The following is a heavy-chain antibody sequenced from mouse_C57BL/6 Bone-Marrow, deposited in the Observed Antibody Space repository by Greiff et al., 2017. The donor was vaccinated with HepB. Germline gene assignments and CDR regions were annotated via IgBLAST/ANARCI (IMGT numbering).Heavy chain of an antibody. CDR3: AGVLTWTYYEAMDY. CDR1: GFPINSDCY. J-gene: IGHJ4*01. Sequence: VQLKESGPSLVRPSQTLSLTCTVTGFPINSDCYWIWIRQFPGNKLEYIGYTCYSGITYYHPALESQTYITRDTSKNQFSLKLSSVTTEDTATYDCAGVLTWTYYEAMDYWGQGTSVTVSS. D-gene: IGHD1-1*01. CDR2: TCYSGIT. V-gene: IGHV3-3*01.